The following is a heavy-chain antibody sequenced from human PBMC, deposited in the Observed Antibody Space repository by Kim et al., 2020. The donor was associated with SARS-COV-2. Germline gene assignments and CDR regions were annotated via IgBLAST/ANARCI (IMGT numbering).Heavy chain of an antibody. CDR2: ISSSSSTI. Sequence: GGSLRLSCAASGFTFSSYSMNWVRQAPGKGLEWVSYISSSSSTIYYADSVKGRFTISRDNAKNSLYLQMNSLRDEDTAVYYCASLGLLWFGELFLYGMDVWGQGTTVTVSS. CDR1: GFTFSSYS. V-gene: IGHV3-48*02. D-gene: IGHD3-10*01. J-gene: IGHJ6*02. CDR3: ASLGLLWFGELFLYGMDV.